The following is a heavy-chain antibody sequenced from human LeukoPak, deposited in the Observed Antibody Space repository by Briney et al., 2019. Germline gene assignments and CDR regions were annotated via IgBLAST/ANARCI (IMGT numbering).Heavy chain of an antibody. CDR1: GFTVSGNF. CDR3: ARARDFDY. V-gene: IGHV3-66*01. CDR2: IHTGGST. Sequence: PGGSLRLSCAVSGFTVSGNFMSWVRQAPGKGLEWVSVIHTGGSTYYADSVKGRFIISRDASKNTLYLQMNSLRAEDTAIYYCARARDFDYWGQGTLVTVSP. J-gene: IGHJ4*02.